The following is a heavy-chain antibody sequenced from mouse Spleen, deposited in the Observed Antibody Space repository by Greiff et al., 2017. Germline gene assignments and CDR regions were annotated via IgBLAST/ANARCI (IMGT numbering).Heavy chain of an antibody. CDR2: IDPSDSET. D-gene: IGHD2-14*01. Sequence: QVQLQQPGAELVRPGSSVKLSCKASGYTFTSYWMHWVKQRPIQGLEWIGNIDPSDSETHYNQKFKDKATLTVDKSSSTAYMQLSSLTSEDSAVYYCARGVRQGYYFDYWGQGTTLTVSS. V-gene: IGHV1-52*01. J-gene: IGHJ2*01. CDR1: GYTFTSYW. CDR3: ARGVRQGYYFDY.